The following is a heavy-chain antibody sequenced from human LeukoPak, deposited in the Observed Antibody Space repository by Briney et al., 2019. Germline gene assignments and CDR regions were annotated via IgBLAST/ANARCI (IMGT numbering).Heavy chain of an antibody. D-gene: IGHD3-22*01. CDR1: GGSISSYY. Sequence: SETLSLTCTVSGGSISSYYWSWIRQPAGKGLEWIGRIDASGRTNYNPSLKSRVTMSVDTSKKQFSLKVNSVTAADTAVYYCAREGPTMIHAFDIWGQGTMVTVSS. J-gene: IGHJ3*02. V-gene: IGHV4-4*07. CDR2: IDASGRT. CDR3: AREGPTMIHAFDI.